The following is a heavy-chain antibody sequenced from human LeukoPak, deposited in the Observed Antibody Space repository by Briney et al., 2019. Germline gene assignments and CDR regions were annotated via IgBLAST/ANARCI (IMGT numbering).Heavy chain of an antibody. Sequence: SETLSLTCTVSGGSISRGDHYSSWIRQPPGKGLEWIGYIYYSGSTYYNPSLKSRVTISVDTSKNQFSLKLSSVTAADTAVYYCARGSWSSSIDYWGQGTLVTVSS. J-gene: IGHJ4*02. D-gene: IGHD6-6*01. CDR2: IYYSGST. CDR3: ARGSWSSSIDY. CDR1: GGSISRGDHY. V-gene: IGHV4-30-4*01.